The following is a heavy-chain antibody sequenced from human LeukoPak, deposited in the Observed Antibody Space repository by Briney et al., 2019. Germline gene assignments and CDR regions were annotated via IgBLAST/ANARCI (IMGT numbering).Heavy chain of an antibody. D-gene: IGHD3-3*01. Sequence: AASVKISCKASGGIFANYAISWVRQAPGQGLEWMGGIIPIFGTGNSAQNFQGRVTITADESTSTTYMELRSLRSDDTAMYYCAKGHDDFRQFDFWGQGTLVTVSS. CDR2: IIPIFGTG. CDR3: AKGHDDFRQFDF. V-gene: IGHV1-69*13. CDR1: GGIFANYA. J-gene: IGHJ4*02.